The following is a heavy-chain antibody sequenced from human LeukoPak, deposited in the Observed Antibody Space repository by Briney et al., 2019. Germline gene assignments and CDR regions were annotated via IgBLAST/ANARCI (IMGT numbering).Heavy chain of an antibody. CDR1: GFTFSSYR. CDR3: ARTRDGYNFGPFDC. Sequence: PGGSLRLSCAASGFTFSSYRMNWVRQAPGKGQEWVSVISSNSSHTYNADSVKGRFTISRDNAKNSLYLEMNSLRVEDTAVYYCARTRDGYNFGPFDCWGQGTLVTVSS. CDR2: ISSNSSHT. D-gene: IGHD5-24*01. J-gene: IGHJ4*02. V-gene: IGHV3-21*01.